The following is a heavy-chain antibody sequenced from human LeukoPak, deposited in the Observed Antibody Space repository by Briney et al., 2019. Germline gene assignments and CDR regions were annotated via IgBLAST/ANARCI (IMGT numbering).Heavy chain of an antibody. CDR1: GYTFTSYG. CDR2: ISAYNGNT. J-gene: IGHJ5*02. D-gene: IGHD3-10*01. Sequence: VASVKVSCKASGYTFTSYGISWVRQAPGQGLEWMGWISAYNGNTNYAQKLQGRVTMTEDTSTDTAYMELSSLRSEDTAVYYCATDPPSDRPTYYYGSGSDNWFDPWGQGTLVTVSS. CDR3: ATDPPSDRPTYYYGSGSDNWFDP. V-gene: IGHV1-18*01.